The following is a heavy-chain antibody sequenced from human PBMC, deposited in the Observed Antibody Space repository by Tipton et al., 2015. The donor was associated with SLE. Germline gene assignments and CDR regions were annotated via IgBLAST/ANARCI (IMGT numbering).Heavy chain of an antibody. D-gene: IGHD5-18*01. CDR1: GYTFTDYY. J-gene: IGHJ4*02. CDR3: TRDGPDLGLLMHYFDY. CDR2: INPNGGAT. V-gene: IGHV1-2*02. Sequence: QSGAEVKKPGASMKVSCRASGYTFTDYYIHWVRQAPGQGLEYMGWINPNGGATNYAQKLQGRVTMTRDTSISTAYMELSSLTSDDTAVYYCTRDGPDLGLLMHYFDYWGQGALVSASS.